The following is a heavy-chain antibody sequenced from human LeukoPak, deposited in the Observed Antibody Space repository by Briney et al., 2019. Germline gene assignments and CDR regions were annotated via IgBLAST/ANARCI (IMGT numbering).Heavy chain of an antibody. V-gene: IGHV3-30*18. CDR2: ISYDGSNK. Sequence: GGSLRLSCAASGFTFSSYGMHWVRQAPGKGLEWVAVISYDGSNKYYADSVKGRFTISRDNSKNTPYLQMNSLRAEDTAVYYCAKDGVPAAIYWFDPWGQGTLVTVSS. CDR3: AKDGVPAAIYWFDP. J-gene: IGHJ5*02. D-gene: IGHD2-2*01. CDR1: GFTFSSYG.